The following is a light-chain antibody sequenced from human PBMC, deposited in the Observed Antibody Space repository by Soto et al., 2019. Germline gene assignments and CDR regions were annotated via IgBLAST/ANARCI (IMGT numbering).Light chain of an antibody. CDR3: QQYTDWPGT. J-gene: IGKJ5*01. CDR1: QAIRSY. V-gene: IGKV1-9*01. CDR2: AAS. Sequence: SASVGDRVTLTCRASQAIRSYLAWCQQKPGKAPKLLIYAASTLQSGVPSRFSGNGSGTDFTLTISSLQPEDFAVDFCQQYTDWPGTFGQGTRLEIK.